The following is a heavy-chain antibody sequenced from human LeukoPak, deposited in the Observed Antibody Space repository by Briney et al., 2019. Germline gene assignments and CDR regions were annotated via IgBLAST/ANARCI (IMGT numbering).Heavy chain of an antibody. V-gene: IGHV3-11*01. D-gene: IGHD1-26*01. CDR3: ARDLGDYYYGMDV. Sequence: GGSLRLSSAASGFTFSDYYMSWIRQAPGKGLEWVSYISSSGSTIYYADSVKGRFTISRDNAKNSLYLQMSSLRAEDTAVYYCARDLGDYYYGMDVWGQGTTVTVSS. CDR1: GFTFSDYY. CDR2: ISSSGSTI. J-gene: IGHJ6*02.